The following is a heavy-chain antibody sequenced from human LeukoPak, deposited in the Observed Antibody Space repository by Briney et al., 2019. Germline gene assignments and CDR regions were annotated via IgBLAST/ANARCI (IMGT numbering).Heavy chain of an antibody. CDR1: GVSISSYY. Sequence: SETLSLTCAVSGVSISSYYWSWIRQPPGKGLEWIGYIFNRGSSSYSPSLKSRVSIPIDTSNNQFSLKLNSVTAADTAVYYCARSSRYFPRENFDYWGQGILVTVSS. J-gene: IGHJ4*02. CDR3: ARSSRYFPRENFDY. V-gene: IGHV4-59*01. CDR2: IFNRGSS. D-gene: IGHD1-1*01.